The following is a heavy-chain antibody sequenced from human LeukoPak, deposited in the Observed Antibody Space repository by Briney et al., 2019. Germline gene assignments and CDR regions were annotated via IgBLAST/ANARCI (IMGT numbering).Heavy chain of an antibody. D-gene: IGHD6-13*01. J-gene: IGHJ5*02. V-gene: IGHV4-38-2*02. CDR2: IYHSGST. CDR3: ARDRALSSSWPNWFDP. Sequence: PSETLSLTCTVSGYSISSGYYWGWIRQPPGKGLEWIGSIYHSGSTYYNPSLKSRVTISVDTSKNQFSLKLSSVPAADTAVYYCARDRALSSSWPNWFDPWGQGTLVTVSS. CDR1: GYSISSGYY.